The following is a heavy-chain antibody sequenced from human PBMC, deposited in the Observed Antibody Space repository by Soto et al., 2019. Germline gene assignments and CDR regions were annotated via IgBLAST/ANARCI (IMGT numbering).Heavy chain of an antibody. CDR1: GYTFTGYY. D-gene: IGHD6-19*01. CDR2: INPNSGGT. V-gene: IGHV1-2*02. J-gene: IGHJ4*02. Sequence: ASVKVSCKASGYTFTGYYMHWVRQAPGQGLEWMGWINPNSGGTNYAQKFQGRVTMTRDTSISTAYMELSRLRSDDTAVYYCARDNPHSSGWPDYWGQGTLVTAPQ. CDR3: ARDNPHSSGWPDY.